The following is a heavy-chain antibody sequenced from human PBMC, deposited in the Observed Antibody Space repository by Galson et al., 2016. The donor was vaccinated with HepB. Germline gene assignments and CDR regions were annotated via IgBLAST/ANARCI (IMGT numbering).Heavy chain of an antibody. CDR2: VDATNSYT. Sequence: QSGAEVKKPGESLRISCYLSGATVTNSWISWVRQVPGKGLEWMGRVDATNSYTFYRPSFQGHVTISADKSINTAYLQWSSLKPSDTAIYFCAETVLTAVGDWFDPWGQGTLVTVSS. CDR1: GATVTNSW. V-gene: IGHV5-10-1*01. CDR3: AETVLTAVGDWFDP. J-gene: IGHJ5*02. D-gene: IGHD7-27*01.